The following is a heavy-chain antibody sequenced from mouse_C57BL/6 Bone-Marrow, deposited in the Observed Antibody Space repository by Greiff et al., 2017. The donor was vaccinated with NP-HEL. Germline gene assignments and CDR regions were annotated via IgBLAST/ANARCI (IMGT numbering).Heavy chain of an antibody. CDR1: GYSITSDY. Sequence: DVQLQESGPGLAKPSQTLSLTCSVTGYSITSDYWNWIRKFPGNKLEYMGYISYSGSTYYNPSLKSRISITRDTSKNQYYLQLNSVTTEDTATYYCARYPYYYGSRGWYFDVWGTGTTVTVSS. CDR2: ISYSGST. V-gene: IGHV3-8*01. CDR3: ARYPYYYGSRGWYFDV. D-gene: IGHD1-1*01. J-gene: IGHJ1*03.